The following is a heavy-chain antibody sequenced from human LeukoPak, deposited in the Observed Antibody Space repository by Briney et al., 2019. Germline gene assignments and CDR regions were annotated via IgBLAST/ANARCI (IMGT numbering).Heavy chain of an antibody. CDR1: GYSISSGYY. CDR2: IYHSGST. V-gene: IGHV4-38-2*02. J-gene: IGHJ4*02. D-gene: IGHD2-15*01. Sequence: GSLRLSCTVSGYSISSGYYWGWIRQPPGKGLEWIGSIYHSGSTYYNPSLKSRVTISVDTSKNQFSLKLSSVTAADTAVYYCARDRSSGGTIDYWGQGTLVTVSS. CDR3: ARDRSSGGTIDY.